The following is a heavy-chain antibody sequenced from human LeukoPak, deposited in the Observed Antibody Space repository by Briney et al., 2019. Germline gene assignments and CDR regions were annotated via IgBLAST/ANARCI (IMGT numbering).Heavy chain of an antibody. CDR1: GYTFTNYG. Sequence: ASVKVSCKASGYTFTNYGISWVRQAPGQGLEWMGWSSAHNGNTDYAQKVQGRVTMTTDTSTSTAYMELRSLRSDDTAVYYCARGRYCSGGSCYSGAFDNWGQGTTVTVSS. CDR3: ARGRYCSGGSCYSGAFDN. V-gene: IGHV1-18*01. CDR2: SSAHNGNT. J-gene: IGHJ3*02. D-gene: IGHD2-15*01.